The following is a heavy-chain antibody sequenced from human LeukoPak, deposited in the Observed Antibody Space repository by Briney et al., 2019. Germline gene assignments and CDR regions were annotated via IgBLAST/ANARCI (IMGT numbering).Heavy chain of an antibody. CDR3: ARAYYHASGGAFGMDV. D-gene: IGHD3-10*01. Sequence: PGRSLRLSCAASGFTSSSYGMHWVRQAPGKGLEWVALIWFDGNKKDYVDSVKGRFTISRDNSKKTLYLQMNSLRAEDTALYYCARAYYHASGGAFGMDVWGQGTTVTVSS. J-gene: IGHJ6*02. CDR1: GFTSSSYG. CDR2: IWFDGNKK. V-gene: IGHV3-33*01.